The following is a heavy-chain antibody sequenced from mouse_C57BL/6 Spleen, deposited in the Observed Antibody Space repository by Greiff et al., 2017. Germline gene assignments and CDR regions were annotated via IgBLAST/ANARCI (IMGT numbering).Heavy chain of an antibody. Sequence: VHVKQSGPELVKPGASVKMSCKASGYTFTDYNMHWVKQSHGKSLEWIGYINPNNGGTSYNQKFKGKATLTVNKSSSTAYMELRSLTSEDSAVYYCARESNYYYAMDYWGQGTSVTVSS. D-gene: IGHD2-5*01. CDR2: INPNNGGT. J-gene: IGHJ4*01. V-gene: IGHV1-22*01. CDR3: ARESNYYYAMDY. CDR1: GYTFTDYN.